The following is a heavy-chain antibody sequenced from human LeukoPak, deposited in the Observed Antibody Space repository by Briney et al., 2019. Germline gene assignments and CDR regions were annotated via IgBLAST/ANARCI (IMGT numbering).Heavy chain of an antibody. Sequence: SETLSLTCAVYGGSFSGYYWSWIRQPPGKGLEWIGEINHSGSTNYNPSLKSRVTISVDTSKNQFSLKLSSVTAADTAVYYCARRRGYSYGPISYYYYGMDVWGQGTTVTVSS. CDR3: ARRRGYSYGPISYYYYGMDV. V-gene: IGHV4-34*01. D-gene: IGHD5-18*01. CDR1: GGSFSGYY. J-gene: IGHJ6*02. CDR2: INHSGST.